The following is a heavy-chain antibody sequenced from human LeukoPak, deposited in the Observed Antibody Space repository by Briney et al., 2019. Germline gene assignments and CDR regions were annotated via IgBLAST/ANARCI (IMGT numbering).Heavy chain of an antibody. CDR1: GFSFSDYY. V-gene: IGHV4-59*01. CDR2: IYYSGST. D-gene: IGHD3-10*01. J-gene: IGHJ1*01. CDR3: ARGDYYGSH. Sequence: KPGGSLRLSCAASGFSFSDYYMTWIRQPPGKGLEWIGYIYYSGSTNYNPSLKSRVTISVDTSKNQFSLKLSSVTAADTAVYYCARGDYYGSHWGQGTLVTVSS.